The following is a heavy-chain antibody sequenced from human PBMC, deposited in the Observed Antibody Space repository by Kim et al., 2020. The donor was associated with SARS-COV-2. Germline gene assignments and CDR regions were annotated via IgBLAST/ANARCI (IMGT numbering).Heavy chain of an antibody. CDR1: GGSISSSSYY. Sequence: SETLSLTCTVSGGSISSSSYYWGWIRQPPGKGLEWIGSIYYSGSTYYNPSLKSRVTISVDTSKNQFSLKLSSVTAADTAVYYCARHGNWGGYLDSNFDYWGQGTLVTVSS. J-gene: IGHJ4*02. CDR3: ARHGNWGGYLDSNFDY. D-gene: IGHD3-16*01. CDR2: IYYSGST. V-gene: IGHV4-39*01.